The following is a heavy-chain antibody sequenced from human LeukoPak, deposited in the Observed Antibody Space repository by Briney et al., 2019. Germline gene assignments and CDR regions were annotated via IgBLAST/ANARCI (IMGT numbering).Heavy chain of an antibody. CDR3: ARYREVGATVDY. Sequence: PSETLSLTCTVSGYSISSGYYWGWIRQPPGKGLEWIGSIYYSGSTYYNPSLKSRVTISVDTSKNQFSLKLSSVTAADTAVYYCARYREVGATVDYWGQGTLVTVSS. J-gene: IGHJ4*02. CDR1: GYSISSGYY. D-gene: IGHD1-26*01. V-gene: IGHV4-38-2*02. CDR2: IYYSGST.